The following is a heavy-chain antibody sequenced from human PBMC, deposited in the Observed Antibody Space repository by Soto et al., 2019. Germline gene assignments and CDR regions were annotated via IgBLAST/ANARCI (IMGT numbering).Heavy chain of an antibody. D-gene: IGHD3-22*01. CDR3: ARGWGSESTTYYYAY. J-gene: IGHJ1*01. Sequence: SVKVSCKASGGTFSSSTISWVRQAPGQGLEWVGGITPIFGEANYAQKFQGRVTITADESTSTAYMELSSLRSEDTALYFCARGWGSESTTYYYAYWGQGTSVTVSS. V-gene: IGHV1-69*13. CDR1: GGTFSSST. CDR2: ITPIFGEA.